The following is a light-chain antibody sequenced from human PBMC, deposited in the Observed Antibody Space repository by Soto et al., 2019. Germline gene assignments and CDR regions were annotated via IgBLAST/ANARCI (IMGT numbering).Light chain of an antibody. Sequence: IRMTQSPSSFSASTGDRVTITCRASQGISSWLAWYQQKPGKAPKLLIYDASSVESGVSSRFSGSGSGTEFTLTISSLQPDDFATYYCQQYNSYPYTFGQGTKVDIK. CDR3: QQYNSYPYT. V-gene: IGKV1-5*01. J-gene: IGKJ2*01. CDR1: QGISSW. CDR2: DAS.